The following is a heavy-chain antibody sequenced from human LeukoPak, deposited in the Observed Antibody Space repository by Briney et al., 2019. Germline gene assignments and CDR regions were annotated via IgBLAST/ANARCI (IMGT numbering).Heavy chain of an antibody. V-gene: IGHV4-4*07. Sequence: SETLSLTCTVSGGSISSYYWSWIRQPAGKGLEWIGRIYTSGSTNYNPSLKSRVTMPVDTSKNQFSLKLSSVTAADTAVYYCARVNYGSGAYYFDYWGQGTLVTVSS. D-gene: IGHD3-10*01. CDR1: GGSISSYY. CDR3: ARVNYGSGAYYFDY. CDR2: IYTSGST. J-gene: IGHJ4*02.